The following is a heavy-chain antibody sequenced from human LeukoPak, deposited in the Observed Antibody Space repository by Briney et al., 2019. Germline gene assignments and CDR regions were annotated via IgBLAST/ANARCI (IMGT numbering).Heavy chain of an antibody. V-gene: IGHV3-7*04. D-gene: IGHD2-2*01. J-gene: IGHJ4*02. CDR2: IKQDGSEK. Sequence: GGSLRLSCVASGFTFSSYWMSWVRQAPGKGLEWVANIKQDGSEKYYVDSEKGRFTISRDNAKNSLYLQMNSLRAEDTAVCYCARESSSSSPYYWGQGTLVTVSS. CDR3: ARESSSSSPYY. CDR1: GFTFSSYW.